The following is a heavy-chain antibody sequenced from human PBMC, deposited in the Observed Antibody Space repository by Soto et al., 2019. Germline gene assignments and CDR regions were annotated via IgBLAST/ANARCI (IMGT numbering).Heavy chain of an antibody. CDR2: IKQDGSGK. J-gene: IGHJ4*02. V-gene: IGHV3-7*03. CDR1: GFTFSSYW. Sequence: SCAASGFTFSSYWLSWVRQAPGKGLEWVANIKQDGSGKYYVDSVKGRFTISRDNAKNSLYLQMNSLRAEDTAVYYCARSRYYYDSSGYYHDYWGQGTMVTVSS. D-gene: IGHD3-22*01. CDR3: ARSRYYYDSSGYYHDY.